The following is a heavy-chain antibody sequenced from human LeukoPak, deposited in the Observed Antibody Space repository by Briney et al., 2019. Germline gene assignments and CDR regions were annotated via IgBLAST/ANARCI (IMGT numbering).Heavy chain of an antibody. CDR1: GFTFSSYA. D-gene: IGHD5-24*01. CDR3: ARARDGYTADAFDI. CDR2: ISYDGSNK. V-gene: IGHV3-30-3*01. J-gene: IGHJ3*02. Sequence: GRSLRLSCAASGFTFSSYAMHWVRQAPGKGLEWVAVISYDGSNKYYADSVKGRFTISRDNSKNTLYLQMNSLRAEDTVVYYCARARDGYTADAFDIWGQGTMVTVSS.